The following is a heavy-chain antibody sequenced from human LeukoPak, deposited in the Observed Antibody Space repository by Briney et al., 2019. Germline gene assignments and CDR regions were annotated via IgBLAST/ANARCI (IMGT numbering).Heavy chain of an antibody. D-gene: IGHD3-22*01. J-gene: IGHJ4*02. CDR1: GFTFSNYA. Sequence: GGSLRLSCAASGFTFSNYAMHWVRQAPGKGLEWVAVISSDGSNKYYADSVKGRFTISRDNSKNTLYLQMNSLRAEDTAVYSCASHYDTSGYHYFDFWAREPWSPSPQ. V-gene: IGHV3-30-3*01. CDR3: ASHYDTSGYHYFDF. CDR2: ISSDGSNK.